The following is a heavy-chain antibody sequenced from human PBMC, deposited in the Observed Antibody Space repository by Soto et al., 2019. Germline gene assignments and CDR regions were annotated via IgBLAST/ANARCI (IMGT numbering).Heavy chain of an antibody. V-gene: IGHV1-46*01. Sequence: QVQLVQSGAEVKKPGASVKISCTASGYNLTSYFLHWVQQAPGQGLEWMGIINPSDGRATYAQKLRGRVTMTSNTSASTVYMELSSLRSEDTAVYWCARDAVVGATTRSQFDYWGQGTLVTVSS. CDR1: GYNLTSYF. D-gene: IGHD1-26*01. CDR2: INPSDGRA. J-gene: IGHJ4*02. CDR3: ARDAVVGATTRSQFDY.